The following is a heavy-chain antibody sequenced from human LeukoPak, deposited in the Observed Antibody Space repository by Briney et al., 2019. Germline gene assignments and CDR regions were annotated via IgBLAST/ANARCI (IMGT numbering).Heavy chain of an antibody. CDR1: GYSFTSYW. D-gene: IGHD6-6*01. V-gene: IGHV5-10-1*01. Sequence: GESLKISCKGSGYSFTSYWISWVRQMPGKGLEWMGRIDPSDTYTNYSPSFQGHVTISADKSISTAYLQWSSLKASDTAMYYCARRVSSSGWFDPWGQGTLVTVSS. CDR3: ARRVSSSGWFDP. CDR2: IDPSDTYT. J-gene: IGHJ5*02.